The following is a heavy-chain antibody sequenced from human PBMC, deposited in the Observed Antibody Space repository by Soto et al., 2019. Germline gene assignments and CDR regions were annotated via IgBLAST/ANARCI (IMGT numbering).Heavy chain of an antibody. Sequence: QVQLVESGGGVVQPGRSLRLSCAASGFTFSSYGMHWVRQAPGKGLEWVAVIWYDGSNKYYADSVKGRFTISRDNSKNTLYLQMNSLRAEDTAVYYCARERGPSIAARPRPFDYWGQGTLVTVSS. J-gene: IGHJ4*02. CDR3: ARERGPSIAARPRPFDY. V-gene: IGHV3-33*01. D-gene: IGHD6-6*01. CDR1: GFTFSSYG. CDR2: IWYDGSNK.